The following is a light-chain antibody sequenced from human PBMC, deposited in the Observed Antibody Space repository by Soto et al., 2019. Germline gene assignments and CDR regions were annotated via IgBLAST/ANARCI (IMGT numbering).Light chain of an antibody. J-gene: IGLJ1*01. V-gene: IGLV2-8*01. Sequence: QSVLTQPPSASGSPGQSVTISCTGTSSDVGGYNYVSWYQQYPGKAPKLMIYEVSKRPSGVPDRFSGSKSGNTASLTVSGLQAEDEADYYCSSHAGSKNYVFGTGTNVTVL. CDR2: EVS. CDR1: SSDVGGYNY. CDR3: SSHAGSKNYV.